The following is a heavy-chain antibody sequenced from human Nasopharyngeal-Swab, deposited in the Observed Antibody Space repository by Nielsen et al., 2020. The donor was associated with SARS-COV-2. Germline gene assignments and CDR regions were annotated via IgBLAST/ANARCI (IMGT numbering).Heavy chain of an antibody. CDR3: ARGYSDRPADAFDI. Sequence: SETLSLTCTVSGGSISSYYWSWIRQPPGKGLEWIGYIYYSGSTNYNPSLKSRVTISVDTSKNQFSLKLSSVTAADTAVYYCARGYSDRPADAFDIWGQGTMVTVSS. J-gene: IGHJ3*02. D-gene: IGHD4-17*01. CDR1: GGSISSYY. CDR2: IYYSGST. V-gene: IGHV4-59*01.